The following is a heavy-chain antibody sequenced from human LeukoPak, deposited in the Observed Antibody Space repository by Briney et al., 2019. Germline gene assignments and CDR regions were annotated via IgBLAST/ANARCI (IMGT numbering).Heavy chain of an antibody. CDR1: GGSITNYY. D-gene: IGHD5-18*01. J-gene: IGHJ1*01. CDR2: IYYSGST. CDR3: ARGLTYNYVYLFV. Sequence: PSETLSLTCTVSGGSITNYYWTWIRQPPGKGLEWIGYIYYSGSTNYNPSLKSRVTISVDTSKNQFSLNLSSVTAADTAIYYCARGLTYNYVYLFVWGQGTLVTVSS. V-gene: IGHV4-59*01.